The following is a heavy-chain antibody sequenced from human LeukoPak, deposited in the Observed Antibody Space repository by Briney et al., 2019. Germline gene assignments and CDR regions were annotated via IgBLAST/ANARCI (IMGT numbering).Heavy chain of an antibody. V-gene: IGHV4-30-4*08. J-gene: IGHJ3*02. D-gene: IGHD3-3*01. CDR3: ARYDFWSGPNDAFDI. Sequence: RPSETLSLTCTVSGGSISSGDYYWGWIRQPQGKGLEWIGYIYYSGSTYYNPSLKSRVTISVDTSKNQFSLKLSSVTAADTAVYYCARYDFWSGPNDAFDIWGQGTMVTVSS. CDR1: GGSISSGDYY. CDR2: IYYSGST.